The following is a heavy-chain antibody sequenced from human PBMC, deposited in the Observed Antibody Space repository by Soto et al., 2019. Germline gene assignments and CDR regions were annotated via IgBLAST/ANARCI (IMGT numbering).Heavy chain of an antibody. J-gene: IGHJ4*02. CDR1: GYSFTSYW. Sequence: XESLKIYCKGSGYSFTSYWIGWVRQMPGKGLEWMGIIYPGDSDTRYSPSFQGQVTISADKSISTAYLQWSSLKASDTAMYYCASSDDSSGYYSDYWGQGTLVTVSS. CDR2: IYPGDSDT. D-gene: IGHD3-22*01. CDR3: ASSDDSSGYYSDY. V-gene: IGHV5-51*01.